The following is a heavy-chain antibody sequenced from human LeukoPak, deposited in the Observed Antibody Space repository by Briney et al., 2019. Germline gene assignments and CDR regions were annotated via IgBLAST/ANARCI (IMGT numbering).Heavy chain of an antibody. CDR2: INHSGST. D-gene: IGHD3-22*01. CDR1: GGSFSGYY. CDR3: AVTYYYDSSGLDS. J-gene: IGHJ5*02. V-gene: IGHV4-34*01. Sequence: PSETLSLTCAVYGGSFSGYYWSWIRQPPGKGLEWIGEINHSGSTNYNPSLKSRVTISVDTSKNQFSLKLSSVTAADTAVYYCAVTYYYDSSGLDSWGQGTLVTVSS.